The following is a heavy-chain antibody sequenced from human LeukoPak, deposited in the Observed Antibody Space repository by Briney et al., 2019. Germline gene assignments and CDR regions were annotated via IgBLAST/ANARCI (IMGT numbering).Heavy chain of an antibody. CDR2: ISGSGGST. D-gene: IGHD6-13*01. J-gene: IGHJ5*02. CDR1: GFTFSSYA. CDR3: AKEWRSSSWYFVSFSGPNWFDP. V-gene: IGHV3-23*01. Sequence: PGGSLRLSCAASGFTFSSYAMSWVRQAPGKGLEWVSAISGSGGSTYYADSVKGRFTISRDNSKNTLYLQMNSLRAEDTAVYYCAKEWRSSSWYFVSFSGPNWFDPWGQGTLVTVSS.